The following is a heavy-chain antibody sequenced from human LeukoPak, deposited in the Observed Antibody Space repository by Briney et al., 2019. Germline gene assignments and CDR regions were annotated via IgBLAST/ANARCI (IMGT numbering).Heavy chain of an antibody. Sequence: PSETLSLTCTVSGGSISRDNYYWGWIRQPPGKGLEWIGYIYYTGNTNYNPSLKSRVTISEDTSKNQVSLELNSVTAADTAVYYCVRHSRVVAFDYWGQGNLVTVSS. CDR1: GGSISRDNYY. CDR3: VRHSRVVAFDY. J-gene: IGHJ4*02. V-gene: IGHV4-61*05. CDR2: IYYTGNT. D-gene: IGHD2-15*01.